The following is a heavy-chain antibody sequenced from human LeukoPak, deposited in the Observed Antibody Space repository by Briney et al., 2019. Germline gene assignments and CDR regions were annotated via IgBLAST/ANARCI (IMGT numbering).Heavy chain of an antibody. CDR1: GYRFSDYS. J-gene: IGHJ4*02. V-gene: IGHV1-18*01. CDR2: INTYNGNT. D-gene: IGHD1-26*01. Sequence: ASVKVSCKTSGYRFSDYSISCVRQAPGQGLQWMGWINTYNGNTEYAQSLQGRATMTIDTATATAYLEVRSLISDDTAVYYCARDLGEGAKRDLDFWGQGTLVTVSS. CDR3: ARDLGEGAKRDLDF.